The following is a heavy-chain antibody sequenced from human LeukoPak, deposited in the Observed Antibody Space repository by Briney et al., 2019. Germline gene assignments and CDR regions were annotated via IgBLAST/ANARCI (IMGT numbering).Heavy chain of an antibody. D-gene: IGHD1-26*01. CDR3: ARSPPIVGATAYYFDY. V-gene: IGHV3-23*01. J-gene: IGHJ4*02. Sequence: GGSLRLSCAASGFTFSSYAMSWVRQAPGKGLEWVSAISGSGGSTYYADSVKGRFTISRDNSKSTLYLQMNSLRAEDTAVYYCARSPPIVGATAYYFDYWGQGTLVTVSS. CDR2: ISGSGGST. CDR1: GFTFSSYA.